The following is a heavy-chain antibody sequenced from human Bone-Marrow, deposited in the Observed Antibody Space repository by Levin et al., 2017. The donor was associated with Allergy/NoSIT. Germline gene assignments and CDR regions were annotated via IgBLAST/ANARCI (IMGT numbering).Heavy chain of an antibody. D-gene: IGHD3-3*01. CDR3: ARQSLVFAVATYNWFDP. Sequence: SETLSLTCAVSGSSISSGYYWGWIRQPPGKGLEWIGAIYHSGSTYYNSSLKSRGTISVDTSKNQFSLKLTSVTAADTAMYYCARQSLVFAVATYNWFDPWGQGTLVTVSS. CDR1: GSSISSGYY. CDR2: IYHSGST. V-gene: IGHV4-38-2*01. J-gene: IGHJ5*02.